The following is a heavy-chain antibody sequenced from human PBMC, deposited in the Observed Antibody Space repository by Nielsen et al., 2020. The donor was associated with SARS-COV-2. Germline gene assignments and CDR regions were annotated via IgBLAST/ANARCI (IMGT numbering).Heavy chain of an antibody. CDR3: TRSDPAYYYDSSGYSAHAFDI. Sequence: GESRKISCTASGFTFGDQAISWFRPAPGKGLEWVGFIISKAYGGTTEYAASVKGRFTISRDDSKTIAYLRMNSLKTEDTAVYYCTRSDPAYYYDSSGYSAHAFDIWGQGTMVTVSS. CDR2: IISKAYGGTT. V-gene: IGHV3-49*03. J-gene: IGHJ3*02. CDR1: GFTFGDQA. D-gene: IGHD3-22*01.